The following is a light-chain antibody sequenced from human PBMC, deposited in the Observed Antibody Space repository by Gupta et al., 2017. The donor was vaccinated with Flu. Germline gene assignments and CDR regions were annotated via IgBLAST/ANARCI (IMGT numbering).Light chain of an antibody. CDR3: QSYDTSLSGWV. Sequence: QSVLTQPPSVSGAPGQRVTISCTGSSSNIGAGYDVHWYQQLPGRAPKVLIYGSSNRPSGVPDRFVGSKSAISASLAITGLQAEDEADYYCQSYDTSLSGWVFGGGTKVTAL. CDR1: SSNIGAGYD. J-gene: IGLJ3*02. CDR2: GSS. V-gene: IGLV1-40*01.